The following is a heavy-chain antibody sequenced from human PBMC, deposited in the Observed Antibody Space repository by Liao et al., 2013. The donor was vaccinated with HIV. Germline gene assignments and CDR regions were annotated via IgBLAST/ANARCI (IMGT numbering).Heavy chain of an antibody. CDR2: IYTSGTT. Sequence: QVHLQESGPGVVKASETLSLTCSVSGGSINSYYWSWVRQPAGKGLEWIGRIYTSGTTKVNSSLKSRVTMSIDTSQTQFSLNLSSVTAADTAIYYCARGLHGDYAWIIGWEYYFDYWGQGSLVTVSS. CDR1: GGSINSYY. V-gene: IGHV4-4*07. CDR3: ARGLHGDYAWIIGWEYYFDY. D-gene: IGHD4-17*01. J-gene: IGHJ4*02.